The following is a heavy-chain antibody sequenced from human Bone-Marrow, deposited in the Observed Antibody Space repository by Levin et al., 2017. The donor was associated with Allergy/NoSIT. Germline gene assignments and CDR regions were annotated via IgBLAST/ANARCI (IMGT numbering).Heavy chain of an antibody. CDR3: ATGWGYGDYGDFDY. D-gene: IGHD4-17*01. CDR2: INHSGST. V-gene: IGHV4-34*01. J-gene: IGHJ4*02. Sequence: SETLSLTCAVYGGSFSGYYWSWIRQPPGKGLEWIGEINHSGSTNYNPSLKSRVTISVDTSKNQFSLKLSSVTAADTAVYYCATGWGYGDYGDFDYWGQGTLVTVSS. CDR1: GGSFSGYY.